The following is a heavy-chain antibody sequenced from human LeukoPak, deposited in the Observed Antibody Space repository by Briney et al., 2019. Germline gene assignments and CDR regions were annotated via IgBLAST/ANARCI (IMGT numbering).Heavy chain of an antibody. V-gene: IGHV3-23*01. CDR2: LSGSGGST. J-gene: IGHJ4*02. CDR1: GFTFSNYA. Sequence: PGGSLRLSCAASGFTFSNYAMSWVRQAPGKGLEWVSTLSGSGGSTYYADSVKGRFTSSRDNSKNTLYLQLNSLRAEDTAVYYCARYISGRHYFDYWGQGTLVTVSS. CDR3: ARYISGRHYFDY. D-gene: IGHD6-19*01.